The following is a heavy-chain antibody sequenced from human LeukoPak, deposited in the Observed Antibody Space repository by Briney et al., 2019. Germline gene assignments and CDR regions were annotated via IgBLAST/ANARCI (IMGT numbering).Heavy chain of an antibody. CDR1: GFTFSIYL. V-gene: IGHV3-30*04. J-gene: IGHJ4*02. Sequence: GGSLRLSCAASGFTFSIYLMHWVRQAPGKGLEWVAVISYDGSNKYNADSVKGRLTISTDNSKNTLYLQMNSLRTEDTAVYYCARDYCSGGACYPTGNLDYWGQGTLVTVSS. D-gene: IGHD2-15*01. CDR3: ARDYCSGGACYPTGNLDY. CDR2: ISYDGSNK.